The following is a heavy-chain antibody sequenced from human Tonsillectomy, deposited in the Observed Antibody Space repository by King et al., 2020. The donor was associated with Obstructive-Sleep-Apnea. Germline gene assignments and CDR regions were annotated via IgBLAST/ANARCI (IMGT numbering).Heavy chain of an antibody. Sequence: VQLVESGGGLVQPGRSLRLSCAASGFTFDDYAMHWVRQAPGKGLEWVSGISGNSGSIGYADSVKGRFTISRDNAKNPLYLQMNSLRAEDTALYHCAKDATGYSSSWPNWFDPWGQGTLVTVSS. CDR1: GFTFDDYA. V-gene: IGHV3-9*01. D-gene: IGHD6-13*01. CDR2: ISGNSGSI. CDR3: AKDATGYSSSWPNWFDP. J-gene: IGHJ5*02.